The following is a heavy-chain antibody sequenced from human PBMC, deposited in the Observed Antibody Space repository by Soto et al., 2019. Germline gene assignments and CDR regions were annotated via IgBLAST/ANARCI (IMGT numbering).Heavy chain of an antibody. Sequence: QVHLVQSGTEVKKPGSSVKVSCKASGGTFSSSGFSWVRQAPGQGLEWMGMIVPSLDTTHYAQKFQARGTITADEVTSTAYMELRSLRSEDTAVYYCARWPQPRYTADPYAVGVWGQGTRVIVSS. CDR2: IVPSLDTT. CDR3: ARWPQPRYTADPYAVGV. D-gene: IGHD3-16*02. CDR1: GGTFSSSG. V-gene: IGHV1-69*11. J-gene: IGHJ6*02.